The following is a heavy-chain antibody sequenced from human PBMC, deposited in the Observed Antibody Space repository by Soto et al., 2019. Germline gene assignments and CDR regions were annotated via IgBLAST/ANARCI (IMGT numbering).Heavy chain of an antibody. CDR3: ARGPTGWFGYGY. V-gene: IGHV3-74*01. CDR2: INSGATTT. D-gene: IGHD3-10*01. CDR1: GFTFSSSW. Sequence: EVQLVESGGGLVQPGGSLRLSCAASGFTFSSSWMHWVRQGPGKGLVWVSRINSGATTTNYADSVKGRFTISRDNAKNTLYLQRDRLTAEDTAVYYCARGPTGWFGYGYWGQGTLVTVSS. J-gene: IGHJ4*02.